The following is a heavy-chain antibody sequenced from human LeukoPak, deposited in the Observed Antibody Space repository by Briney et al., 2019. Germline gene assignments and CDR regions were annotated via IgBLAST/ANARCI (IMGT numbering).Heavy chain of an antibody. J-gene: IGHJ6*02. D-gene: IGHD2-2*02. Sequence: GGSLRLSCAASGFTFSSYAMHWVRQAPGKGLEYVSAISSNGGSTYYANSVKGRFTISRDNSKNTLYLQMGSLRAEDMAVYYCARVGGNTPYYYYGMDVWGQGTTVTVSS. CDR3: ARVGGNTPYYYYGMDV. V-gene: IGHV3-64*01. CDR2: ISSNGGST. CDR1: GFTFSSYA.